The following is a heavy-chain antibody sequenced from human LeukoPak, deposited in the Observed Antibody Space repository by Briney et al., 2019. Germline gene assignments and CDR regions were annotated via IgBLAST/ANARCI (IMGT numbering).Heavy chain of an antibody. D-gene: IGHD3-3*02. Sequence: KPSETLSLTCTVSGGSISGYYWNWIWQPPGKGLEWIGSISYSGSTSYNPSLESRVTISVDTSKNQFSLQLNSVTAADTAVYYCARDISGGSHVFDIWGQGTMVTVSS. CDR3: ARDISGGSHVFDI. CDR2: ISYSGST. J-gene: IGHJ3*02. V-gene: IGHV4-59*08. CDR1: GGSISGYY.